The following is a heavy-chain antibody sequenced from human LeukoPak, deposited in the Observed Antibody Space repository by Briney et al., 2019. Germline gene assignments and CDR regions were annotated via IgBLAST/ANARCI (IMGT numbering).Heavy chain of an antibody. CDR2: MSGSGNTI. CDR3: ARYCSGGGCYGWFDP. CDR1: GFTFSSYA. V-gene: IGHV3-48*03. D-gene: IGHD2-15*01. Sequence: GGSLRLSCAASGFTFSSYAMSWVRQAPGKGLEWISYMSGSGNTIKYADSVKGRFTISRDNTKNSLSLQMNSLRAEDTAVYYCARYCSGGGCYGWFDPWGQGTLVTVSS. J-gene: IGHJ5*02.